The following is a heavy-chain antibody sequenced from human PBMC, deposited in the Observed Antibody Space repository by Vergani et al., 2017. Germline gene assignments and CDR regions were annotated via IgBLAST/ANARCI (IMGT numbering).Heavy chain of an antibody. D-gene: IGHD6-25*01. V-gene: IGHV4-31*11. CDR3: ARVDTQVPATSHFYYMDV. J-gene: IGHJ6*03. CDR2: IFYSGTT. CDR1: GGSISSGDHC. Sequence: QVKLQESGPGLLKPSQTLSLTCAVSGGSISSGDHCWTWIRQRPGKGLEWIGYIFYSGTTYDNPFLRSRLTISVDTSQNQFSLKLRSVTAADTAVYYCARVDTQVPATSHFYYMDVWGKGTTVVVSS.